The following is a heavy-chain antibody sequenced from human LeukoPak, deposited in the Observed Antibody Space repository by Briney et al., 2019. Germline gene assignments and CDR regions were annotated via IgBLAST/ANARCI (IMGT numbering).Heavy chain of an antibody. D-gene: IGHD5-18*01. V-gene: IGHV3-33*01. J-gene: IGHJ4*02. Sequence: GKSLRLSCAASGFTFSTYGMHWVRQAPGKGLEWVAVIWHDGSKKYYADSVEGRFTISRDNSKNMMYLEMNSLRVEDTAVYYCATGRGYSYGYFDYWGQGTLVTVSS. CDR1: GFTFSTYG. CDR2: IWHDGSKK. CDR3: ATGRGYSYGYFDY.